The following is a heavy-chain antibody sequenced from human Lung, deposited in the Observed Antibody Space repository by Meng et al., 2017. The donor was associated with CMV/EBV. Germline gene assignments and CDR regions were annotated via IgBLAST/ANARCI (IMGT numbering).Heavy chain of an antibody. CDR3: ARFEGRLGDS. J-gene: IGHJ4*02. CDR2: ISPRDSDT. Sequence: XVSCKVSGDSFTNYWIAWVRQMPGKGLEWMGIISPRDSDTRYSPSFQGQVTISADKSISTAYLQWSSLKASDTAMYYCARFEGRLGDSWGQGTLVTVSS. V-gene: IGHV5-51*01. D-gene: IGHD3-9*01. CDR1: GDSFTNYW.